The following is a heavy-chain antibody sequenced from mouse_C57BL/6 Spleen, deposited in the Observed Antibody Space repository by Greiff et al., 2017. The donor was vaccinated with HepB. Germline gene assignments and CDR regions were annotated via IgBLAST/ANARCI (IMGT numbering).Heavy chain of an antibody. Sequence: EVKLMESGGGLVKPGGSLKLSCAASGFTFSSYAMSWVRQTPEKRLEWVATISDGGSYTYYPDNVKGRFTISRDNAKNNLYLQMSHLKSEDTAMYYCERGGHYYGSSPYYFDYWGQGTTLTVSS. V-gene: IGHV5-4*03. J-gene: IGHJ2*01. D-gene: IGHD1-1*01. CDR1: GFTFSSYA. CDR2: ISDGGSYT. CDR3: ERGGHYYGSSPYYFDY.